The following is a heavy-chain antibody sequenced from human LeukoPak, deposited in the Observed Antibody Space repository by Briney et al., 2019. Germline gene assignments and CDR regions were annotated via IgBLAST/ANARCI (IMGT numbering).Heavy chain of an antibody. J-gene: IGHJ4*02. CDR1: GFTFSDYY. Sequence: KAGGSLRLSCAASGFTFSDYYMSWIRQAPGKGLEWVSAISGSGGSTYYADSVKGRFTISRDNSKNTLYLQMNSLRAEDTAVYYCAKLWRGSHPRYFDHWGQGTLVTVSS. CDR2: ISGSGGST. D-gene: IGHD1-26*01. CDR3: AKLWRGSHPRYFDH. V-gene: IGHV3-23*01.